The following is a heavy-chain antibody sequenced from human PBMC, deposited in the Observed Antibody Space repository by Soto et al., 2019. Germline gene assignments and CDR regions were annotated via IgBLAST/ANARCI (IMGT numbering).Heavy chain of an antibody. CDR2: INSEGSVS. Sequence: EVQLVESGGGLVQPGGSLRLSCAASGFTFSHYWMYWVRQAPGKGLVWVSRINSEGSVSSYADSVKGRLTISRDNVKNTLYLQMNSLRAEDTAVYYCARGDCVGGTCYSLAGSFYYYMDVWGTGTTVTVFS. CDR3: ARGDCVGGTCYSLAGSFYYYMDV. D-gene: IGHD2-15*01. V-gene: IGHV3-74*01. CDR1: GFTFSHYW. J-gene: IGHJ6*03.